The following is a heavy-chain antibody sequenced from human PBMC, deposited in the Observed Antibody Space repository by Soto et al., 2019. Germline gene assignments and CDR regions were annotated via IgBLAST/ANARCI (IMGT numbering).Heavy chain of an antibody. Sequence: EVQLVESGGGLVKPGGSLRLSCAASGFTFSSYSMNWVRQAPGKGLEWVSSISSSSSYIYYADSVKGRFTISRDNAKNSLYLQMNSLRAEDTAVYYCASRRSGQGDYWGQGTLVTVSS. CDR2: ISSSSSYI. D-gene: IGHD2-15*01. CDR1: GFTFSSYS. V-gene: IGHV3-21*01. CDR3: ASRRSGQGDY. J-gene: IGHJ4*02.